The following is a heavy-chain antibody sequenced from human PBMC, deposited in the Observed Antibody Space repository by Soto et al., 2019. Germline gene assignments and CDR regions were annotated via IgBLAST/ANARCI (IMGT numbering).Heavy chain of an antibody. CDR2: IVVGSGNT. V-gene: IGHV1-58*02. Sequence: SVKASCKASGFTFTKSVMQWVRQARGQRLEWIGWIVVGSGNTNYAQKFQERVTITRDMSTSTAYMELSSLRSEDTAVYYCAADPYGYCSGGSCYYYYYYMDVWGKGTTVTVSS. J-gene: IGHJ6*03. CDR1: GFTFTKSV. D-gene: IGHD2-15*01. CDR3: AADPYGYCSGGSCYYYYYYMDV.